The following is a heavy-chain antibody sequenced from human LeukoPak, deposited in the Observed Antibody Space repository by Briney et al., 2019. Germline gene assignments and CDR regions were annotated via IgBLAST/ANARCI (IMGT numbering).Heavy chain of an antibody. CDR1: GFTFSSYW. CDR2: ITSGGTK. V-gene: IGHV3-48*03. J-gene: IGHJ4*02. CDR3: ARDGGSGNYFIDY. D-gene: IGHD3-10*01. Sequence: GGSLRLSCVGSGFTFSSYWMTWVRQAPGKGLEWVSYITSGGTKYYADSVKGRFTISRDNAKNSLYLQMNSLRAEDTAVYYCARDGGSGNYFIDYWGQGTLVTVSS.